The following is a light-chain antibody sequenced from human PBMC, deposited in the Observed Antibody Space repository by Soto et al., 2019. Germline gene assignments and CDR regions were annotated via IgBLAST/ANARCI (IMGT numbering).Light chain of an antibody. V-gene: IGKV3-11*01. J-gene: IGKJ1*01. Sequence: EIVLTQSPATLSLSPGARATLSCRASQGVSSYLAWYQQKPGQAPRLLIYDASNRATGIPARFSGSGSGTDFTLTISSREPADFAVYYCQQRSHWPLTFGQGTKVEI. CDR2: DAS. CDR3: QQRSHWPLT. CDR1: QGVSSY.